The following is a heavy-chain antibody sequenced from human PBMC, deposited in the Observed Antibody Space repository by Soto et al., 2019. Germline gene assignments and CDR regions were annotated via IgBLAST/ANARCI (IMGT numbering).Heavy chain of an antibody. CDR1: GFTFSSYG. V-gene: IGHV3-30*18. Sequence: ESWGGVVQPGRSLRLSCAASGFTFSSYGMHWVRQAPGKGLEWVAVISYDGSNKYYADSVKGRFTISRDNSKNTLYLQMNSLRAEDTAVYYCAKDFSNGDYFGDIWGQGTMVPVSS. CDR3: AKDFSNGDYFGDI. CDR2: ISYDGSNK. D-gene: IGHD4-17*01. J-gene: IGHJ3*02.